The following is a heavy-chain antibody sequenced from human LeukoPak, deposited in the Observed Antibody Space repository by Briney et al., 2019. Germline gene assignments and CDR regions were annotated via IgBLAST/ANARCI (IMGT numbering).Heavy chain of an antibody. D-gene: IGHD1-7*01. V-gene: IGHV1-69*01. CDR1: GGTFSSYA. J-gene: IGHJ3*02. CDR2: IIPIFGTA. CDR3: ARGNYGHHDAFDI. Sequence: GASVKVSCRASGGTFSSYAISWVRQAPGQGLEWMGGIIPIFGTANYAQKFQGRVTITADESTSTAYMELSSLRSEDTAVYYCARGNYGHHDAFDIWGQGTMVTVSS.